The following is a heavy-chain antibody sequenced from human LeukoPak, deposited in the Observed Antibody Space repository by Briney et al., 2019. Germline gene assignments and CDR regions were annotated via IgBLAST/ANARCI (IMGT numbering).Heavy chain of an antibody. D-gene: IGHD4-17*01. CDR1: GGTFSSYA. Sequence: SVKVPCKASGGTFSSYAISWVRQAPGQGLEWMGGIIPIFGTANYAQKFQGRVTITTDESTSTAYMELSSLRSEDTAVYYCARASPRNYGDHVLPWPYDWGQGTLVTVSS. J-gene: IGHJ4*02. CDR3: ARASPRNYGDHVLPWPYD. CDR2: IIPIFGTA. V-gene: IGHV1-69*05.